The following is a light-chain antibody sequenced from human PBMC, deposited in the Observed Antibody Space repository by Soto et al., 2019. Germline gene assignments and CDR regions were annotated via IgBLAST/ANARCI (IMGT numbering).Light chain of an antibody. CDR1: QTIRNY. CDR3: QQSYSTPR. Sequence: DIQMTQSPSPLSASVGDRVTITCRASQTIRNYLNWYQQKPGKAPKLLIIGASRLPSGVPSRFSGSGSRTDFTLTINILHPDGIATYYCQQSYSTPRFGGGTKVEIK. V-gene: IGKV1-39*01. J-gene: IGKJ4*01. CDR2: GAS.